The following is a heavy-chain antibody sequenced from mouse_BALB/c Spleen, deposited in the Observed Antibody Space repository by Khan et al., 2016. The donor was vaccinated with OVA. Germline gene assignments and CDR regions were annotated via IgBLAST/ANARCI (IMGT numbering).Heavy chain of an antibody. CDR1: GFSLTIYG. Sequence: VQLQQSGPGLVAPSQSLSITCTVSGFSLTIYGVHWVRQPPREGLEWLGVIWAGGSTNYNSALMSRLSISKDNSKSQVFLKMNSLQTNDTAMYYCARPYYGSAWFAYWGQGTLVTVSA. D-gene: IGHD1-1*01. V-gene: IGHV2-9*02. CDR2: IWAGGST. J-gene: IGHJ3*01. CDR3: ARPYYGSAWFAY.